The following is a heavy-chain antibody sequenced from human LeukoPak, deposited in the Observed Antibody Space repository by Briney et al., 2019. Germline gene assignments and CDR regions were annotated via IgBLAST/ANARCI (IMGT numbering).Heavy chain of an antibody. CDR3: VTPYCNLTSCFPYFFDY. Sequence: GGSLRLSCAASGFTVSSNYMSWVRQAPGKGLEWVSVIYSGGSTYYADSVKGRFTITRDNSKNTVYLQMSSLRVEDTALYYCVTPYCNLTSCFPYFFDYWGRGTLVTVSS. V-gene: IGHV3-66*04. J-gene: IGHJ4*02. CDR1: GFTVSSNY. CDR2: IYSGGST. D-gene: IGHD2-2*01.